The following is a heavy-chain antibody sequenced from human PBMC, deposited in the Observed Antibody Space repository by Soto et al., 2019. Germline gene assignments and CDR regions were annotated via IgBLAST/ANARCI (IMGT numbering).Heavy chain of an antibody. V-gene: IGHV1-18*04. J-gene: IGHJ5*02. Sequence: ASVKVSCKASGYRFTAFHMHWVGQAPGLGLEWMGWISAYNGNTNYAQKLQGRVTMTTDTSTSTAYMELRSLRSDDTAVYYCARDTSTVNKDWFEPLGQGTLVIVSS. CDR2: ISAYNGNT. CDR1: GYRFTAFH. CDR3: ARDTSTVNKDWFEP. D-gene: IGHD4-17*01.